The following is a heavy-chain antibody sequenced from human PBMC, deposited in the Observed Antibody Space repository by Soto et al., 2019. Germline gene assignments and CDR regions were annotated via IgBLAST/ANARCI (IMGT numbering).Heavy chain of an antibody. V-gene: IGHV3-33*01. CDR1: GFTFSSYG. J-gene: IGHJ6*02. Sequence: QVQLVESGGGVVQPGRSLRLSCAASGFTFSSYGMHWVRQAPGKGLEWVAVIWYDGSNKYYADSVKGRFTISRDNSKSTLYLQMNSQRAEDTAVYYCARDTRYITMIVVVDYGMDVWGQGTTVTVSS. CDR3: ARDTRYITMIVVVDYGMDV. CDR2: IWYDGSNK. D-gene: IGHD3-22*01.